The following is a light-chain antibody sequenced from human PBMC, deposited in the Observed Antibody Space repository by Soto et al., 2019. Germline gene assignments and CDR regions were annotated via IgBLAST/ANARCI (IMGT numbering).Light chain of an antibody. CDR3: QQANSFPFT. V-gene: IGKV1-12*01. CDR2: AAS. Sequence: DIRMIQSPSSVSASVGDRVSITCRASQDISTWLACFQQKPGKAPKLLIYAASSLHTGVPSRFGGSGSGTDFTLTISSLRPEDFATYYCQQANSFPFTFGQGTRLEI. CDR1: QDISTW. J-gene: IGKJ2*01.